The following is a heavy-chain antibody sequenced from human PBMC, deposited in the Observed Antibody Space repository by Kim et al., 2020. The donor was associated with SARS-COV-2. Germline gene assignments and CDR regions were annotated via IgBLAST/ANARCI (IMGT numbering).Heavy chain of an antibody. Sequence: SETLSLTCTVSGGSISSSSYYRGWIRQPPGKGLEWIGNIYYSGSTYYNPSLKSRVTISVDTSKNQFSLKLSSVTAADTAVYYCARQPYYEDCSSTSYYGKPSYYFDYWGQGTLVTVSS. V-gene: IGHV4-39*01. CDR1: GGSISSSSYY. J-gene: IGHJ4*02. CDR3: ARQPYYEDCSSTSYYGKPSYYFDY. D-gene: IGHD2-2*01. CDR2: IYYSGST.